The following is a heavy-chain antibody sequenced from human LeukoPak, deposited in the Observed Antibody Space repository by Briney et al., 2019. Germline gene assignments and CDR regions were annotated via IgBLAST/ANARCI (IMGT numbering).Heavy chain of an antibody. Sequence: SETLSLTCTVSGGSISSSSYYWGWIRQPPRKGLEWIGSIYYSGSTYYNPSLKSRVTISVDTSKNQFSLKLSSVTAADTAVYYCARKQYYYDSSGYSNWFDPWGQGTLVTVSS. CDR2: IYYSGST. J-gene: IGHJ5*02. D-gene: IGHD3-22*01. CDR3: ARKQYYYDSSGYSNWFDP. CDR1: GGSISSSSYY. V-gene: IGHV4-39*01.